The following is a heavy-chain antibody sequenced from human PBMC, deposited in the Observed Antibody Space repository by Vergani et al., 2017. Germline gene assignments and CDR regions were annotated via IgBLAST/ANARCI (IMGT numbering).Heavy chain of an antibody. CDR1: GDSFRSNKW. D-gene: IGHD2-15*01. CDR3: ARDPKSYCSGGSCFSVWGAFDI. CDR2: ISHSGST. J-gene: IGHJ3*02. V-gene: IGHV4-4*03. Sequence: QVQLQESGPGLVKPPGTLSLTCAFSGDSFRSNKWWTWVRQSPGKTLEWIGEISHSGSTNYNPSLKGRVTLSLDTSKNQFSLRLSSVTAADTAVYYCARDPKSYCSGGSCFSVWGAFDIWGRGTTVTVSS.